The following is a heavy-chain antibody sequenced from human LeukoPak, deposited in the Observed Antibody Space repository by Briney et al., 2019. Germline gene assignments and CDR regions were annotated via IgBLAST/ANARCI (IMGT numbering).Heavy chain of an antibody. CDR1: GYTFAGYY. CDR3: ARDSGGIFGVVNWFDP. J-gene: IGHJ5*02. CDR2: IDPNSGGT. V-gene: IGHV1-2*02. D-gene: IGHD3-3*01. Sequence: ASVKVSCKASGYTFAGYYMHWVRQTPGQGGEWMGWIDPNSGGTNYAQNFQVRVTMTRDTSISTDYMELGRLRSDDTGVYYCARDSGGIFGVVNWFDPWGQGTLVTVSS.